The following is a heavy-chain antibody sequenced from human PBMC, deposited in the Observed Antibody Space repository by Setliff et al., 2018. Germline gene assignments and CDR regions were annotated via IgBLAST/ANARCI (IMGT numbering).Heavy chain of an antibody. V-gene: IGHV1-18*01. Sequence: ASVKVSCKASGYTFTDYGVSWVRQAPGQGLEWVGWISPHNGNTYYAPKLEGRITISRDTSATTVHMELSSLRSDDTAVYYCARMSTSGPHYDYWGQGTLVTVSS. J-gene: IGHJ4*02. D-gene: IGHD2-8*02. CDR2: ISPHNGNT. CDR1: GYTFTDYG. CDR3: ARMSTSGPHYDY.